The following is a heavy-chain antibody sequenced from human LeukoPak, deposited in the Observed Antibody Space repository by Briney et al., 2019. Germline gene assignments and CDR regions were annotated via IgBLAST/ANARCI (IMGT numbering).Heavy chain of an antibody. CDR1: GFTFNTYA. CDR3: AKGPVVTATYNWFDP. D-gene: IGHD2-21*02. CDR2: ISGGGGTT. J-gene: IGHJ5*02. Sequence: GGSLRLSCAASGFTFNTYAMSWVRQAPGKGLGWVSVISGGGGTTYYADSVKGRFTISRDNSKNTLYLRMNSLRVEDTAVYYCAKGPVVTATYNWFDPWGQGALVTVSS. V-gene: IGHV3-23*01.